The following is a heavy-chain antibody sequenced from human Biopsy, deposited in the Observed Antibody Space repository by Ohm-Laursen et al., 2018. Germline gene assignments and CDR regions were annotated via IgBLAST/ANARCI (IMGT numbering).Heavy chain of an antibody. CDR2: IIPIFGTA. V-gene: IGHV1-69*13. Sequence: SAKVSCKASGGTFTNYAISWVRQAPGRGLEWMGGIIPIFGTANYAQKFQGRVTITADESTSTATMELRSLRSDDTAVYYCATKLAGYFHHWGQGTLVIVSS. CDR3: ATKLAGYFHH. CDR1: GGTFTNYA. J-gene: IGHJ1*01.